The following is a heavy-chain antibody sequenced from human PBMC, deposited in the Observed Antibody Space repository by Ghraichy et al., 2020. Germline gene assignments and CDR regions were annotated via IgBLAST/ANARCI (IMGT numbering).Heavy chain of an antibody. V-gene: IGHV3-33*01. D-gene: IGHD6-13*01. CDR3: ARAFSAGRDY. J-gene: IGHJ4*02. CDR2: IWYDGSNK. Sequence: GGSLRLSCAASGFTFSSYGIHWVRQAPGKGLEWVAIIWYDGSNKCYADSVKGRFTISRDNSKNTLYLQMNSLRAEDTAVYYCARAFSAGRDYWGQGTLVTVSS. CDR1: GFTFSSYG.